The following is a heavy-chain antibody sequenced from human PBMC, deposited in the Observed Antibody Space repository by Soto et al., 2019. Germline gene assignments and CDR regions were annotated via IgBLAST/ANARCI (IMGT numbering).Heavy chain of an antibody. V-gene: IGHV3-23*01. D-gene: IGHD3-10*01. CDR3: AKGEGWFGACDY. CDR1: GFTFSSYA. Sequence: EVQLLESGGGLVQPGGSLRLSCAASGFTFSSYAMSWVRQAPGKGLEWVSAISGSGGSTYYADSVKGRFTISRDNSKTTLYLQMNCLRAEDTAVYYCAKGEGWFGACDYWGQGTLVTVSS. CDR2: ISGSGGST. J-gene: IGHJ4*02.